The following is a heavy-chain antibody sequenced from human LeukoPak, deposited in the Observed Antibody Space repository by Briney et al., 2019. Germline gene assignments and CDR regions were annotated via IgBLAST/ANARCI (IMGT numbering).Heavy chain of an antibody. Sequence: GASVTVSCKASGGTFSSYAISWVRQAPGQGLEWMGGIIPIFGTANYAQKFQGRVTITADESTSTAYMELSSLRSEDTAVYYCARDRPRGGPPSLYYYYYGMDVWGQGTTVTVSS. CDR1: GGTFSSYA. J-gene: IGHJ6*02. V-gene: IGHV1-69*13. CDR3: ARDRPRGGPPSLYYYYYGMDV. CDR2: IIPIFGTA. D-gene: IGHD2-15*01.